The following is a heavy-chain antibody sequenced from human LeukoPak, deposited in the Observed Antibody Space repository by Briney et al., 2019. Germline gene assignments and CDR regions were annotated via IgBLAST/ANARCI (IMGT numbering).Heavy chain of an antibody. CDR3: ARRKYGTTGTTVAFDI. J-gene: IGHJ3*02. Sequence: GGSLRLSCAASGFTFSSYSMNWVRQAPGKGLEWVSSISSSSSYIYYADSVKGRFTISRDNAKNSLYLQMNSLRAEDTAVYYCARRKYGTTGTTVAFDIWGQGTMVTVSS. D-gene: IGHD1-1*01. CDR1: GFTFSSYS. V-gene: IGHV3-21*01. CDR2: ISSSSSYI.